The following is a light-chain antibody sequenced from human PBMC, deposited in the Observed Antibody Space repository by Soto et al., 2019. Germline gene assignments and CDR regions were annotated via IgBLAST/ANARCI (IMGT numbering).Light chain of an antibody. V-gene: IGLV2-23*02. CDR3: CSYGGSYV. J-gene: IGLJ1*01. CDR1: SSDVGSYNL. CDR2: EVS. Sequence: QSVLTQPASVSGSPGQSITISCTGTSSDVGSYNLASWYQQHPGKAPKVMIYEVSKRPSGVSNRFSGSKSGNTASLTISGLQAEDEADYYCCSYGGSYVFGPGTKVTVL.